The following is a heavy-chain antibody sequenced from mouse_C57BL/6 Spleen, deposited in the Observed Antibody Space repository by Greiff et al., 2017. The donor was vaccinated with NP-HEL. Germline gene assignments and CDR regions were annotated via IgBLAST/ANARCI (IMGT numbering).Heavy chain of an antibody. Sequence: QVQLQQPGAELVKPGASVKLSCKASGYTFTSYWMHWVKQRHGQGLEWIGMIQPNSGSTNYNEKFKSKATLTVDKSSSTAYMQLSSRTSEDSAVYYSARGEVLGRAYWGQGTLVTVSA. CDR3: ARGEVLGRAY. V-gene: IGHV1-64*01. CDR1: GYTFTSYW. CDR2: IQPNSGST. J-gene: IGHJ3*01. D-gene: IGHD4-1*01.